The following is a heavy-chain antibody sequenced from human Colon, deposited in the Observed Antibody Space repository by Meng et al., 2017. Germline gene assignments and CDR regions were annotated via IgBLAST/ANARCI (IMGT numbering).Heavy chain of an antibody. V-gene: IGHV1-3*01. CDR3: ARERFYYGSGSHNWFDP. Sequence: QVQLVQSGAEVKKPGASVKVSCKASGYTFTNYAIHWLRQAPGQSLEWMGWISAGSGYAKCTQNFEGRVTITRDPSASTAYMELSSLRSEDTAVYFCARERFYYGSGSHNWFDPWGQGTLVTVSS. CDR2: ISAGSGYA. CDR1: GYTFTNYA. J-gene: IGHJ5*02. D-gene: IGHD3-10*01.